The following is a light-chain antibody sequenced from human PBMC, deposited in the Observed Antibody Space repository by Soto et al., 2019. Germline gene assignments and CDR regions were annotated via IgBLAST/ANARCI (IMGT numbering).Light chain of an antibody. CDR2: DAS. CDR3: QPYNSYSPLT. V-gene: IGKV1-5*01. J-gene: IGKJ4*01. CDR1: QSISSW. Sequence: DIQMTQSPSTLSASVGDRVTINSRASQSISSWLAWYQQKPGKAPKLLIYDASSLESGVPSRFSGSGSGTEFTLTISSLQPDDFATYYCQPYNSYSPLTFGGGTKVEIK.